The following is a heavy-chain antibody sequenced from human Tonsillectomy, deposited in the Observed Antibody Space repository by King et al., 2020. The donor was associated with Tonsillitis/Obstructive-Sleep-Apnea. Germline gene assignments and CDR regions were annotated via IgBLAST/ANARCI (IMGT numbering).Heavy chain of an antibody. D-gene: IGHD6-13*01. CDR1: GYSISSSNW. CDR2: IYYSGST. V-gene: IGHV4-28*01. Sequence: QLQESGPGLVKPSDTLSLTCAVSGYSISSSNWWGWIRQPPGKGLEWIGYIYYSGSTYYNPSLKSRVTMSVDTSKNQFSLKLSSVTAVDTAVYYCARSYSSSARHYYYYYMDVWGKGTTVTVSS. CDR3: ARSYSSSARHYYYYYMDV. J-gene: IGHJ6*03.